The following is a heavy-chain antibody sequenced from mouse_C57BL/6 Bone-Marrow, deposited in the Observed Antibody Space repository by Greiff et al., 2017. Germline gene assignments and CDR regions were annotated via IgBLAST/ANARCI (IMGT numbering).Heavy chain of an antibody. Sequence: QVQLQQPGAELVKPGASVKLSCKASGYTFTSYWMHWVKQRPGQGLEWIGMIHPNSGSTNYNEKFKSKATLTVDKSSSTAYMQLSSLTSEDSAVYYCASGRVTHYYAMDYWGQGTSVTVSS. CDR3: ASGRVTHYYAMDY. D-gene: IGHD2-5*01. CDR2: IHPNSGST. CDR1: GYTFTSYW. J-gene: IGHJ4*01. V-gene: IGHV1-64*01.